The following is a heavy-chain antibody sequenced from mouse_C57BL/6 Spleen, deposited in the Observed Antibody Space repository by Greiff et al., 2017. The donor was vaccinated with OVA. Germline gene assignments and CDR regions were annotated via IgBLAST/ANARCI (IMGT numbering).Heavy chain of an antibody. Sequence: EVQRVESGGGLVKPGGSLKLSCAASGFTFSDYGMPWVRQAPEKGLEWVAYISSGGSTIYYADTVKGRFTISRDNAKNTLFLQMTSLRSEDTAMYYCARPLYYGNYGAWCAYWGQGTLVTVSA. CDR1: GFTFSDYG. CDR2: ISSGGSTI. CDR3: ARPLYYGNYGAWCAY. D-gene: IGHD2-1*01. V-gene: IGHV5-17*01. J-gene: IGHJ3*01.